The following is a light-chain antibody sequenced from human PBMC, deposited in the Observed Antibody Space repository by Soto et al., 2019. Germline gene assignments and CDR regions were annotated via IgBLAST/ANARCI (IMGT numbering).Light chain of an antibody. CDR1: QGISNY. V-gene: IGKV1-27*01. CDR2: AAS. J-gene: IGKJ2*01. Sequence: DIQMTQSPSSLSASVGDRVTITCRASQGISNYLAWYQQKPGKVPKRLIYAASTLQSGVPSRFSGSGSGTDFTLTISSLQPEDGATYYCQKYNSAPQYTFGHGTKLEIK. CDR3: QKYNSAPQYT.